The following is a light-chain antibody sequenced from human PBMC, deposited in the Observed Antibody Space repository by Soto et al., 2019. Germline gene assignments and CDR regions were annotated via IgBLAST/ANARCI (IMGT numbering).Light chain of an antibody. CDR3: QSYDSSLSGYV. Sequence: VLTQPPSVSGAPGQRVTISCTGGSANIGAAYNVDWYQQLPGTAPKLLIYGDDNRPSGVPARFSGSKSGTSASLAIAGLQAEDEGDYYCQSYDSSLSGYVFGTGTKVTVL. CDR1: SANIGAAYN. J-gene: IGLJ1*01. CDR2: GDD. V-gene: IGLV1-40*01.